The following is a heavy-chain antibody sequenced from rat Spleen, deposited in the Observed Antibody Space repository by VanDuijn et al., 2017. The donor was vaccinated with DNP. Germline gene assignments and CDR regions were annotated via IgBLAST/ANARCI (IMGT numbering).Heavy chain of an antibody. Sequence: EVQLVESGGGLVQPGGSLKLSCAASGFTFRDYYMAWVRQAPTKGPEWVASIGPGGGNTYYRDSVKGRFTISRNNAKNTQYLQMDSLRSEDTATYYCASSAGTTVDYFDFWGQGVMVTVSS. CDR3: ASSAGTTVDYFDF. CDR1: GFTFRDYY. CDR2: IGPGGGNT. J-gene: IGHJ2*01. D-gene: IGHD1-1*01. V-gene: IGHV5S13*01.